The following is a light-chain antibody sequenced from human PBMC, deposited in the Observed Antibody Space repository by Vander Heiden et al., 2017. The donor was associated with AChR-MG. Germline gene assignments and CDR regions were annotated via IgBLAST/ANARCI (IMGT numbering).Light chain of an antibody. CDR3: SSFATSSTLEV. Sequence: QSALTQPACVSRSPGQSIAISCIGTTSDIGTYNYVSWYQQHPGKAPKLMIYDVTNRPSGVSDRFSGSKSGNTASLTISGLQAEDEADYYCSSFATSSTLEVFGTGTKVTVL. CDR2: DVT. J-gene: IGLJ1*01. V-gene: IGLV2-14*01. CDR1: TSDIGTYNY.